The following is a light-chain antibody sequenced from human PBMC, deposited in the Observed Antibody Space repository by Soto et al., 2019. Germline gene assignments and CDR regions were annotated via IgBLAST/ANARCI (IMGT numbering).Light chain of an antibody. V-gene: IGKV3-20*01. CDR1: QSVSSNY. J-gene: IGKJ1*01. CDR3: QQYGSSGT. CDR2: GAS. Sequence: EIVLTQSPGTLSLSPGERATLSCRASQSVSSNYLAWYQQKPGQAPRLLVYGASIRATGIPDRFSGSGSGTDLTLTISRVEPEDFAVYYCQQYGSSGTFGQGTKVEIK.